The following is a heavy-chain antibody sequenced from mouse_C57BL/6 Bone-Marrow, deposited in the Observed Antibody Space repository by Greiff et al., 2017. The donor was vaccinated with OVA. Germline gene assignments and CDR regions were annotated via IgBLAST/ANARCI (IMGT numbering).Heavy chain of an antibody. CDR1: GYAFSSYW. CDR3: ARSEWLPYYFDY. V-gene: IGHV1-80*01. Sequence: QVHVKQSGAELVKPGASVKISYKASGYAFSSYWMNWVKQRPGKGLEWIGQIYPGDGDTNYNGKFKGKATLTADKSSSTAYMQLSSLTSEDSAVYFCARSEWLPYYFDYWGQGTTLTVSS. CDR2: IYPGDGDT. D-gene: IGHD2-2*01. J-gene: IGHJ2*01.